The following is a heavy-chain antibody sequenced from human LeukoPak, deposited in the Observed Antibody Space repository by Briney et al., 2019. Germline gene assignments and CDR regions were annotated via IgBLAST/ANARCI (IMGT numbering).Heavy chain of an antibody. D-gene: IGHD2-8*01. J-gene: IGHJ2*01. CDR2: ISGSGGST. Sequence: GGSLRLSCAASGFTFSNYAMSWVRQAPGKGLEWVSTISGSGGSTYSADSVKGRFTMSRDNSKNTLELQVKSLTAEDTAVYYCAKDAGNEYWYFDLWGRGTLVTVSS. CDR1: GFTFSNYA. CDR3: AKDAGNEYWYFDL. V-gene: IGHV3-23*01.